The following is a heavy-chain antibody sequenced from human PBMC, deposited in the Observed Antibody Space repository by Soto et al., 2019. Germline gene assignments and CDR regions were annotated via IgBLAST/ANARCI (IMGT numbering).Heavy chain of an antibody. CDR1: GFTFRSYA. Sequence: QVQMVESGGGVVRPGRSLRLSCSASGFTFRSYAMHWVRQAPGKGLEWVAVIWDDGSTTYFADSVKGRFTVSRDNSKNTLYLQMNNLRVEYTALYFCARDHPPRYYSGGSLHYYGMDVWGQGTAVSVSS. V-gene: IGHV3-33*01. CDR2: IWDDGSTT. CDR3: ARDHPPRYYSGGSLHYYGMDV. J-gene: IGHJ6*02. D-gene: IGHD2-15*01.